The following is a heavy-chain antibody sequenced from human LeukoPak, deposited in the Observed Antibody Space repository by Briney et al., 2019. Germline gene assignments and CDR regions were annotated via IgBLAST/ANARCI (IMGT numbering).Heavy chain of an antibody. CDR3: AKDRLRYCTGDNCCSPVDY. V-gene: IGHV3-23*01. CDR1: GFTFSTYG. Sequence: PGGSLRLSCAASGFTFSTYGMNWVRQAPGKGLEWVSAISSSGDSTYYADSVKGRFTIPRDNSKNTLYLQMNSLRAEDTAVYYCAKDRLRYCTGDNCCSPVDYWGQGILVTVSS. J-gene: IGHJ4*01. CDR2: ISSSGDST. D-gene: IGHD2-15*01.